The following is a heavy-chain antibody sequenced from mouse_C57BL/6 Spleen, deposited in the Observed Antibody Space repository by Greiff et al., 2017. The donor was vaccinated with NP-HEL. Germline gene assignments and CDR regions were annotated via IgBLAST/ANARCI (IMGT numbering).Heavy chain of an antibody. CDR2: IYPGDGDT. Sequence: QVQPQQSGPELVKPGASVKISCKASGYAFSSSWMNWVKQRPGKGLEWIGRIYPGDGDTNYNGKFKGKATLTADKSSSTAYMQLSSLTSEDSAVYFCARVYLNGYYAMDYWGQGTSVTVSS. CDR1: GYAFSSSW. V-gene: IGHV1-82*01. D-gene: IGHD1-3*01. CDR3: ARVYLNGYYAMDY. J-gene: IGHJ4*01.